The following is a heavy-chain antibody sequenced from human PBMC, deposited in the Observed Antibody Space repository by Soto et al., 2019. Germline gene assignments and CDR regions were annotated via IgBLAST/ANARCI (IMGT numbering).Heavy chain of an antibody. CDR1: GGTFSSYA. V-gene: IGHV1-69*12. J-gene: IGHJ6*02. CDR2: IIPIFGTA. Sequence: QVQLVQSGAEVKKPGSSVKVSCKASGGTFSSYAISWVRQAPGQGLEWMGGIIPIFGTANYAQKSQGRVTITADEPTSTAYMELSSLRSEHTAVYYCASDPVEIGHYYYGMDVWGQGTPVTVSS. CDR3: ASDPVEIGHYYYGMDV.